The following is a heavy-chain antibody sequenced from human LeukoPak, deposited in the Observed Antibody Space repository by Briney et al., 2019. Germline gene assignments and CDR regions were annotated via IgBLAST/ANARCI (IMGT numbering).Heavy chain of an antibody. D-gene: IGHD5-12*01. J-gene: IGHJ4*02. V-gene: IGHV3-23*01. CDR2: VSGSGGST. Sequence: GGSLRLSCVASGFIFNTYGMHWVPQAPGKGLEWVSGVSGSGGSTYYADSVKGRFTISRDNSKNTLYLQMNSLRAEDTAVYYCAKDLDIVATITGNWGQGTLVTVSS. CDR1: GFIFNTYG. CDR3: AKDLDIVATITGN.